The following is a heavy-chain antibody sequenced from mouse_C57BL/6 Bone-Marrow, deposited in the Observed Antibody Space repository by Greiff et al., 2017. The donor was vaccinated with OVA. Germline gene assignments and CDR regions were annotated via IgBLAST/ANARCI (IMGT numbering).Heavy chain of an antibody. J-gene: IGHJ4*01. Sequence: QVQLQQSGAELARPGASVKMSCKASGYTFTSYTMHWVKQRPGQGLEWIGYINPSSGYTKYNQKFKDKATLTADKSSSTAYMQLSSLTSEDSAVYCCARSLFYYYGPYAMDYWGQGTSVTVSS. CDR1: GYTFTSYT. CDR3: ARSLFYYYGPYAMDY. V-gene: IGHV1-4*01. CDR2: INPSSGYT. D-gene: IGHD1-1*01.